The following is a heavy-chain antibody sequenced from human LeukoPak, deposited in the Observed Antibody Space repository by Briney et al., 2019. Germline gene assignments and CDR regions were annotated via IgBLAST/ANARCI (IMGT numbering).Heavy chain of an antibody. CDR2: IWYDGSQR. J-gene: IGHJ4*02. Sequence: GSLGLSCVASGFIFSTYGLHWVRQSPGRGLEWVAVIWYDGSQRYYADSVKGRFTISRDDSQNTIYLQMDSLRAEDTAVYYCATSSPRNYFDHWGQGTLVTVSS. CDR1: GFIFSTYG. V-gene: IGHV3-33*01. D-gene: IGHD1-14*01. CDR3: ATSSPRNYFDH.